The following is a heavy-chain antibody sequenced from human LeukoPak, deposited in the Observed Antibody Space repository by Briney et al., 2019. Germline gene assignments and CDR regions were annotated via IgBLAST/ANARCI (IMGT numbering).Heavy chain of an antibody. CDR1: GGSISSYY. J-gene: IGHJ4*02. D-gene: IGHD3-22*01. Sequence: SETLSLTCTVSGGSISSYYWSWIRQPPGKGLEWIGYIYYSGSTNYNPSLKSRVTISVDTSKNQFSLKLSSVTAADTAVYYCARVGYYYDSSGYYPPNYFDYWGQGTLVTVSS. V-gene: IGHV4-59*01. CDR2: IYYSGST. CDR3: ARVGYYYDSSGYYPPNYFDY.